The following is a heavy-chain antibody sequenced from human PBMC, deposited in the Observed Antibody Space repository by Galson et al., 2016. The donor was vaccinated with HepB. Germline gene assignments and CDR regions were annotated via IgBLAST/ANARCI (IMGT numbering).Heavy chain of an antibody. V-gene: IGHV1-69*06. J-gene: IGHJ4*02. CDR2: IIPMFGTA. CDR3: ARDRPSHAQYYFDY. Sequence: SVKVSCKASEGTFSSYTITWVRQAPGRGLEWMGGIIPMFGTANYAQKLQGRVTITADKSTSTAYMELSSLRSEDTAVYYCARDRPSHAQYYFDYWGQGTLVTVSS. CDR1: EGTFSSYT.